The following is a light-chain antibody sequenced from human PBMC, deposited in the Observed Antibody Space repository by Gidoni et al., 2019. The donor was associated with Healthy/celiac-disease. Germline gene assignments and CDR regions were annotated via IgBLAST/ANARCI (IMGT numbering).Light chain of an antibody. CDR3: QQSYSTPLT. CDR2: AAS. CDR1: QSISSY. V-gene: IGKV1-39*01. Sequence: DIQITQSPSSLSASVGDRVTITRRAIQSISSYVNWYQQKPGKAPKLLIYAASSLQSGVPSRFSGSGSGTDFTLTISSLQPEDFATYYCQQSYSTPLTFGGGTKVEIK. J-gene: IGKJ4*01.